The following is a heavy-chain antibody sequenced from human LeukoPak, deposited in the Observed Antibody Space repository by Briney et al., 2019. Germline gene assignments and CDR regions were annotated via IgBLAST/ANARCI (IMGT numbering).Heavy chain of an antibody. CDR1: GGSFSGYY. V-gene: IGHV4-38-2*01. CDR3: ARHRYPGSSDYFDC. D-gene: IGHD6-6*01. J-gene: IGHJ4*02. Sequence: PSETLSLTCAVYGGSFSGYYWGWIRQPPGKGLEWIGSISQSGSTYYNPSLKSRVTISVDTSKNQVSLKLNSVTATDTAVYYCARHRYPGSSDYFDCWGQGTLVTVSS. CDR2: ISQSGST.